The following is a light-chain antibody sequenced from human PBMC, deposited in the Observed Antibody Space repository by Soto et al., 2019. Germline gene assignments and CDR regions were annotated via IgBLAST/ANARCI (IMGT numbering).Light chain of an antibody. J-gene: IGKJ3*01. CDR2: GAS. CDR3: QQYGNSPFT. CDR1: QSVRRSS. V-gene: IGKV3-20*01. Sequence: EIVLTQSPGTLSLSPGERATLSCRASQSVRRSSLAWYQQIPGQPPRLLMYGASSRASGVPDRFSGGGSGTDFTLTISRLEPEDFSVYYCQQYGNSPFTFGPGTKVDIK.